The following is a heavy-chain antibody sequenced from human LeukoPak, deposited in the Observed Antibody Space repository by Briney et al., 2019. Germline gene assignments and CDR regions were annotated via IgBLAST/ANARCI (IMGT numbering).Heavy chain of an antibody. J-gene: IGHJ4*02. D-gene: IGHD2-15*01. CDR2: ITGSGDNT. Sequence: PGGSLRLSCAASGFTFSSYGMTCGRQAPGKGLEWVSAITGSGDNTYYADSVKGRFSISRDNSKNTLYLQMNSLRAEDTAVYYCAKLGTRSSGSCIDYWGQGTLVTVSS. CDR3: AKLGTRSSGSCIDY. CDR1: GFTFSSYG. V-gene: IGHV3-23*01.